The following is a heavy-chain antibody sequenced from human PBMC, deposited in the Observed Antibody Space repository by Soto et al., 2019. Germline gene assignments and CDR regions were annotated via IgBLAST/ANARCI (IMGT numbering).Heavy chain of an antibody. V-gene: IGHV4-39*01. CDR2: IYYSGST. D-gene: IGHD6-19*01. CDR1: GGSISSSSYY. CDR3: ARLAVKGAVADDYFDY. Sequence: QLQLQESGPGLVKPSETLSLTCTVSGGSISSSSYYWGWIRQPPGKGLEWIGSIYYSGSTYYNPSLKSRVTISVDTSKNQFSLKLSSVTAADTAVYYCARLAVKGAVADDYFDYWGQGTLVTVSS. J-gene: IGHJ4*02.